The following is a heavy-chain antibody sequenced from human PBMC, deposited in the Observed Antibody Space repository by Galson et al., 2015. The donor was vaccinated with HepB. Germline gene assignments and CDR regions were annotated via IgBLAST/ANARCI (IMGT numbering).Heavy chain of an antibody. CDR2: ISGSGGST. CDR3: AKYFDGGRTSRFFDY. Sequence: SLRLSCAASGFTFSNYAMSWVRQAPGRGLEWVSTISGSGGSTYYADSVKGRFTISRESSKSTLYLQMNSLRAEDTAVYYCAKYFDGGRTSRFFDYWGQGALVTVSS. V-gene: IGHV3-23*01. CDR1: GFTFSNYA. D-gene: IGHD1/OR15-1a*01. J-gene: IGHJ4*02.